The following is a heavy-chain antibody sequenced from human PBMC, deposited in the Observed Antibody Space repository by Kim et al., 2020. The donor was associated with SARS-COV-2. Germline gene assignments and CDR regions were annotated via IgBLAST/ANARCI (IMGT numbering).Heavy chain of an antibody. Sequence: GGSLRLSCAASGFTFSSYGMHWVRQAPGKGLEWVAVIWYDGSNKYYADSVKGRFTISRDNSKNTLYLQMNSLRAEDTAVYYCARDPFYLYEQGGEAFDIWGQGTMVTVSS. CDR1: GFTFSSYG. CDR2: IWYDGSNK. V-gene: IGHV3-33*01. J-gene: IGHJ3*02. CDR3: ARDPFYLYEQGGEAFDI. D-gene: IGHD3-16*01.